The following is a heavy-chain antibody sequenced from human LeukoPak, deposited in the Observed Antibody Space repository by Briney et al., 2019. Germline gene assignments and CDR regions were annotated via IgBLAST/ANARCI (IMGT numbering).Heavy chain of an antibody. J-gene: IGHJ5*02. V-gene: IGHV3-30*02. CDR3: AKDLGDIVVVPANNWFDP. CDR1: GFTFSSYA. CDR2: IRYDGSNK. Sequence: PGGSLRLSCAASGFTFSSYAMHWVRQAPGKGLEWVAFIRYDGSNKYYADSVKGRFTISRDNSKNTLYLQMNSLRAEDTAVYYCAKDLGDIVVVPANNWFDPWGQGTLVTVSS. D-gene: IGHD2-2*01.